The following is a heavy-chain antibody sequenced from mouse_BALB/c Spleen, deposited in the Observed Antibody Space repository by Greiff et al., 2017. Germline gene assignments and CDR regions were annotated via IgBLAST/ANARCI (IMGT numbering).Heavy chain of an antibody. Sequence: QVQLKESGPGLVAPSQSLSITCTVSGFSLTSYGVHWVRQPPGKGLEWLGVIWAGDSTNYNSALMSSLGISKDNSKSQVFLKMNSLQTDDTAMYYCARGNYGSRNWYFDVWGAGTTVTVSS. J-gene: IGHJ1*01. CDR1: GFSLTSYG. CDR2: IWAGDST. D-gene: IGHD1-1*01. V-gene: IGHV2-9*02. CDR3: ARGNYGSRNWYFDV.